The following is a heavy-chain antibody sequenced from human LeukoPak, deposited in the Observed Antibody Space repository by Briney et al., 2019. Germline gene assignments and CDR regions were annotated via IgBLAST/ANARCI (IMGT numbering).Heavy chain of an antibody. CDR3: ARADYCSSTSCPPHYFDY. Sequence: ASVKVSCKASGYTFTSYGISWVRQAPGQGLEWMGWISAYNGNTNYAQKLQGRVTMTTDTSTSTAYMELRSLRSDDTAVYYCARADYCSSTSCPPHYFDYWGQGTLVIVSS. J-gene: IGHJ4*02. CDR1: GYTFTSYG. CDR2: ISAYNGNT. V-gene: IGHV1-18*01. D-gene: IGHD2-2*01.